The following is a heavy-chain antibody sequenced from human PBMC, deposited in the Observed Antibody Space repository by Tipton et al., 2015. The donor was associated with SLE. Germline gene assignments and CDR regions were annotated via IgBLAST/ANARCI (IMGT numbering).Heavy chain of an antibody. D-gene: IGHD5-12*01. CDR3: ARERYSTSFRYYNYGMDV. Sequence: SLRLSCAASGFTFTDYVMTWGRQAPGKGLEWGASISSTSDYIYYADSLTGRFTISRDNAKNSLYLPMHGLRAEDTAVYYCARERYSTSFRYYNYGMDVWGQGTTVTVSS. J-gene: IGHJ6*02. V-gene: IGHV3-21*03. CDR1: GFTFTDYV. CDR2: ISSTSDYI.